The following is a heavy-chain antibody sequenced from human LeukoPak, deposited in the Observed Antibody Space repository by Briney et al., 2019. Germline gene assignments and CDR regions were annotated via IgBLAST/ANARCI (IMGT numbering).Heavy chain of an antibody. D-gene: IGHD6-19*01. V-gene: IGHV3-30*18. CDR3: AKGESSGS. Sequence: PGRSVRLSCADSGFTFSSYGMHWVRQAPGKGLEWVAVISYDGSNKYYADSVKGRFTISRDNSKNTLYLQMNSLRAEDTAVYYCAKGESSGSWGQGTLVTVSS. J-gene: IGHJ4*02. CDR2: ISYDGSNK. CDR1: GFTFSSYG.